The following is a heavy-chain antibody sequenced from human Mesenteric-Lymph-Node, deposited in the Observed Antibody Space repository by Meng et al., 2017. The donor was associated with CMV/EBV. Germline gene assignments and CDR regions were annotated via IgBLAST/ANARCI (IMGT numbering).Heavy chain of an antibody. Sequence: GESLKISCAASGFTFSSYWMSWVRQAPGKGLEWVANIKQDGSEKYYVDSVKGRFTISRDNAKNSLYLQMNSLRAEDTAVYYCAREAGAITIFGVVQYYFDSWGQGTLVTVS. CDR1: GFTFSSYW. CDR3: AREAGAITIFGVVQYYFDS. D-gene: IGHD3-3*01. CDR2: IKQDGSEK. J-gene: IGHJ4*02. V-gene: IGHV3-7*01.